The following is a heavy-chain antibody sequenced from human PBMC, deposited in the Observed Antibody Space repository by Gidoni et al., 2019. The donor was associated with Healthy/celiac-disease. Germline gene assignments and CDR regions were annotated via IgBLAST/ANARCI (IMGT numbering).Heavy chain of an antibody. J-gene: IGHJ4*02. D-gene: IGHD3-22*01. CDR1: GFPFSSYA. CDR2: ISGSGGST. Sequence: EVQLLVSGGGLVQPGGSLRLSCAASGFPFSSYAMSWVRQAPGKGREWVSAISGSGGSTYYADSVKGRFTISRDNSKNTLYLQMNSLRAEDTAVYYCAKVVHITMIVVADWGQGTLVTVSS. CDR3: AKVVHITMIVVAD. V-gene: IGHV3-23*01.